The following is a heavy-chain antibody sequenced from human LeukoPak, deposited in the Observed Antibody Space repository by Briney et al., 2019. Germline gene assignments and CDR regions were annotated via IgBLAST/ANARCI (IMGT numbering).Heavy chain of an antibody. CDR2: INPNGGST. CDR1: GYTFSSNY. Sequence: ASVKVSCKASGYTFSSNYMHWVRQAPGQGLEWMGKINPNGGSTSYAQKFQGRVTMTRDTSTSTVYMELSSLRSEDTAVYYCARNYYDSSGYYSDGMDVWGQGTTVTVSS. J-gene: IGHJ6*02. CDR3: ARNYYDSSGYYSDGMDV. V-gene: IGHV1-46*01. D-gene: IGHD3-22*01.